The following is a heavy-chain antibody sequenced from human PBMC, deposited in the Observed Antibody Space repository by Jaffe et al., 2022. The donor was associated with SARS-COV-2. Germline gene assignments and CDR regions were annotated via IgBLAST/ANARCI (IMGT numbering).Heavy chain of an antibody. CDR3: ARENCGGECYSYYYYYMDV. V-gene: IGHV4-61*01. CDR2: IYYSGST. D-gene: IGHD2-21*01. CDR1: GDSVSSRNYY. Sequence: QVQLQESGPGLAKPSETLSLTCTVSGDSVSSRNYYWSWIRQPPGKGLEYIGYIYYSGSTNYNPSLKSRVTISLDTSKNQFSLRLSSVTAADTAIYYCARENCGGECYSYYYYYMDVWGKGTTVTVSS. J-gene: IGHJ6*03.